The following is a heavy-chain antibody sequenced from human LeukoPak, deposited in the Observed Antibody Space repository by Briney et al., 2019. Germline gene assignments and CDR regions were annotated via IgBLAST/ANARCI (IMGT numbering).Heavy chain of an antibody. CDR3: ARGRELLWFGELSNWFDP. CDR2: INHSGST. CDR1: GGSFSGYY. Sequence: SETLSLTCAVYGGSFSGYYWSWIRQPPGKGLEWIGKINHSGSTNYNPSLKSRVTISVDTSKNQFSLKLSSVTAADTAVYYCARGRELLWFGELSNWFDPWGQGTLVTVSS. V-gene: IGHV4-34*01. D-gene: IGHD3-10*01. J-gene: IGHJ5*02.